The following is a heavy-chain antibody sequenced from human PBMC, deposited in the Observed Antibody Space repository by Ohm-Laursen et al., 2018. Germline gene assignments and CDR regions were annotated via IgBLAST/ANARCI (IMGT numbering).Heavy chain of an antibody. CDR2: ISGSGGST. CDR3: ARDRANYYGSGRYGMDV. V-gene: IGHV3-23*01. Sequence: SLRLSCSASGFTFSSYAMSWVRQAPGKGLEWVSAISGSGGSTYYADSVKGRFTISRDNSKNTLYLQMNSLRAEDTAVYYCARDRANYYGSGRYGMDVWGRGTTVTVSS. D-gene: IGHD3-10*01. CDR1: GFTFSSYA. J-gene: IGHJ6*02.